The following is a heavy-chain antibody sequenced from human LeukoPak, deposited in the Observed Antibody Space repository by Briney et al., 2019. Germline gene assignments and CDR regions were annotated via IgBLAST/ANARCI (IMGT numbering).Heavy chain of an antibody. CDR1: GFSFTTYE. CDR2: ISPGSGDTI. Sequence: GGSLRLSCAASGFSFTTYEMNWVRQAPGQGLEWSSYISPGSGDTIYYADSVKGRFTISRDNAKNSVYLQMKSLRGEDTAVYYCARKTFDTVYFDYWGQGNLVTASS. D-gene: IGHD5-18*01. V-gene: IGHV3-48*03. J-gene: IGHJ4*02. CDR3: ARKTFDTVYFDY.